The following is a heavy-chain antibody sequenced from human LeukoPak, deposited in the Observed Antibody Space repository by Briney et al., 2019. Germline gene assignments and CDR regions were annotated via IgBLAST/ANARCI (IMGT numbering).Heavy chain of an antibody. CDR1: GYTFTGYY. CDR2: INPNSGGT. D-gene: IGHD3-10*01. CDR3: ARGASITMARGADYYYYYGMDV. V-gene: IGHV1-2*02. J-gene: IGHJ6*02. Sequence: ASVKVSCKASGYTFTGYYMHWVRQAPGQGLEWMGWINPNSGGTNYAQKFQGRVTMTRDTSISTAYMELSRLRSDDTAVYYCARGASITMARGADYYYYYGMDVWGQGTTVTVSS.